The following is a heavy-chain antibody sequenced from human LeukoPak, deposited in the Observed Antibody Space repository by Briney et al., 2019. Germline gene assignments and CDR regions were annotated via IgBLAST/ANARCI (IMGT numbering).Heavy chain of an antibody. V-gene: IGHV1-18*01. CDR1: GYSFLSHG. Sequence: ASVKVPCKASGYSFLSHGIAWVRQAPGQGLEYMGCITTYNGNTDYAQKLQGSVTMTTDTTTSTAYMELRSLTPDDTAVYYCARWGGSPNDYWGQGTLVTVSS. D-gene: IGHD1-26*01. J-gene: IGHJ4*02. CDR2: ITTYNGNT. CDR3: ARWGGSPNDY.